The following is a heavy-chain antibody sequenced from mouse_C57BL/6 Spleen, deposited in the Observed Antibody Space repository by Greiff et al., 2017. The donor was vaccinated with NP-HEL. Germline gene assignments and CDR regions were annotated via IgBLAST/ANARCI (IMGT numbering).Heavy chain of an antibody. CDR2: ISSGGSYT. V-gene: IGHV5-6*01. J-gene: IGHJ1*03. CDR3: ARHELLDWYFDV. CDR1: GFTFSSYG. Sequence: EVQRVESGGDLVKPGGSLKLSCAASGFTFSSYGMSWVRQTPDKRLEWVATISSGGSYTYYPDSVKGRFTISRDNAKNTLYLQMSSLKSEDTAMYYCARHELLDWYFDVWGTGTTVTVSS. D-gene: IGHD4-1*01.